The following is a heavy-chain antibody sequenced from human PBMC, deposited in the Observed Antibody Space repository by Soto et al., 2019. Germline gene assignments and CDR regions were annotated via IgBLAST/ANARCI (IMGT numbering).Heavy chain of an antibody. D-gene: IGHD1-26*01. CDR1: GYSFTSYW. V-gene: IGHV5-10-1*01. CDR2: IDPSDSYT. CDR3: ASLWYSATSIVGAGRAGGMNV. Sequence: GEYLKISCKGSGYSFTSYWISWVRQMPGKGLEWMGRIDPSDSYTNYSPSFQGHVTIPADKAISTAYLQWSSLKASGTAMYYCASLWYSATSIVGAGRAGGMNVWGQGTKGPVS. J-gene: IGHJ6*02.